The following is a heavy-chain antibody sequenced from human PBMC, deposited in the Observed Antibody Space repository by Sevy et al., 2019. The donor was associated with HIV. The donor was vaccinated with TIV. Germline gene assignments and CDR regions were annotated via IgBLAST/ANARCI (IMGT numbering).Heavy chain of an antibody. D-gene: IGHD6-13*01. CDR3: AREGFTSSSFGWFDP. Sequence: SETLSLTCTVSGGSISYYYWTWIRQPPGKGLEWIGYIYDSGRTNYNPSLKSRVTISVDTSKNQFSLKLSSVTSAETAVYYCAREGFTSSSFGWFDPWGQGTLVTVSS. J-gene: IGHJ5*02. CDR1: GGSISYYY. V-gene: IGHV4-59*13. CDR2: IYDSGRT.